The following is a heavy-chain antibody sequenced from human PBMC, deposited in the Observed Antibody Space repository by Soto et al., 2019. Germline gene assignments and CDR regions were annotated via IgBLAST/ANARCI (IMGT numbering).Heavy chain of an antibody. D-gene: IGHD3-16*01. CDR3: ARDGGAY. J-gene: IGHJ4*02. CDR2: MSYDGSNK. Sequence: QVQLVESGRGVVQPGRSLRLSCAASGFTFSSYAMHWVRRAPGKGLEWMAVMSYDGSNKYYADSVKGRFTISRDNSKKTLYLQMNSLRPEDTALYYCARDGGAYWGQGTLVIVSS. CDR1: GFTFSSYA. V-gene: IGHV3-30-3*01.